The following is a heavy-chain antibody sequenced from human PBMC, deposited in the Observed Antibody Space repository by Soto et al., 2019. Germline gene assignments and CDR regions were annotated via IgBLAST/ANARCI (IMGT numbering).Heavy chain of an antibody. V-gene: IGHV1-46*01. CDR1: GYTFTSYY. J-gene: IGHJ5*02. Sequence: ASVTVSCKASGYTFTSYYMHWVRQAPGQGLEWMGIINPSGGSTSYAQKFQGRVTMTRDTSTSTVYMELSSLRSEDTAVYYCARDRFPPRAAAGTDWFDPWGQGTLVTVS. CDR2: INPSGGST. D-gene: IGHD6-13*01. CDR3: ARDRFPPRAAAGTDWFDP.